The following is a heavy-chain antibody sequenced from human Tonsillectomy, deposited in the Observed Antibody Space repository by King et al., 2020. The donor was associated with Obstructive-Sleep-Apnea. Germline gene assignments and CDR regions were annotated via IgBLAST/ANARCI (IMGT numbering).Heavy chain of an antibody. J-gene: IGHJ4*02. CDR1: GFKFYSYG. V-gene: IGHV3-33*01. CDR2: ISYDGSNK. Sequence: VQLVESGGGVVQPGRSLRLSCAASGFKFYSYGMHWVRQAPGKGLEWVAFISYDGSNKEYADSVKGRFIISRDNAKNLVFVEMNSLRAEDTAIYYCTGDDGIGYHYRGGQGTRVTVSS. D-gene: IGHD3-22*01. CDR3: TGDDGIGYHYR.